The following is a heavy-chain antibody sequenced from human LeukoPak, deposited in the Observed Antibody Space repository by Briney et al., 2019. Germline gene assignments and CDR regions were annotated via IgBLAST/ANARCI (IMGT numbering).Heavy chain of an antibody. V-gene: IGHV4-34*01. CDR1: GGSFSGYY. D-gene: IGHD3-10*01. CDR3: ARLSSNYYGSGSYFDY. CDR2: IYYSGST. J-gene: IGHJ4*02. Sequence: SETLSLTCAVYGGSFSGYYWSWIRQPPGKGLEWIGSIYYSGSTYYNPFLKSRVTISVDTSKNQFSLKLSSVTAADTAVYYCARLSSNYYGSGSYFDYWGQGTLVTVSS.